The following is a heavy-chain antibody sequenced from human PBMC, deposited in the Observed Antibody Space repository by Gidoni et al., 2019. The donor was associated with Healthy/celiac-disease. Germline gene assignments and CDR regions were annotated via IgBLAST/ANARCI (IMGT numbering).Heavy chain of an antibody. Sequence: QGQPAQSGAEVKKPGSSVKVSCKASGGTFSSYAISWVRQAAGQGLEWMGGIIAIFGTANYAQKFQGRVTITADESTSTAYMELSSVGSEDTAVYYCERDSLRWYNWYFDLWGRGTLVTVSS. CDR3: ERDSLRWYNWYFDL. D-gene: IGHD4-17*01. CDR1: GGTFSSYA. CDR2: IIAIFGTA. V-gene: IGHV1-69*01. J-gene: IGHJ2*01.